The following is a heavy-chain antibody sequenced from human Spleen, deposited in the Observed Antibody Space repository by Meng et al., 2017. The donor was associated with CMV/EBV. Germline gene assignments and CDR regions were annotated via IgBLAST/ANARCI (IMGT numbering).Heavy chain of an antibody. CDR1: GFTFSTYG. CDR2: ISYDGSNE. CDR3: ARERMAAVDINWFDP. J-gene: IGHJ5*02. V-gene: IGHV3-30*19. Sequence: GGSLRLSCAASGFTFSTYGMHWVRQAPGKGLEWVAFISYDGSNEYYADSVKGRFTISRDNSKNTLYLQMNSLRAEDTAVYYCARERMAAVDINWFDPWGQGTLVTVSS. D-gene: IGHD6-13*01.